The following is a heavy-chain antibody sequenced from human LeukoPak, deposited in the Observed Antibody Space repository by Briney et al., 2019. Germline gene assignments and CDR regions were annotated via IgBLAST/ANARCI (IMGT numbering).Heavy chain of an antibody. V-gene: IGHV1-2*02. CDR1: GYTFTGYY. D-gene: IGHD6-19*01. CDR2: INPNSGGT. CDR3: ARASGSSGWPRRFDP. Sequence: ASVKVSCKASGYTFTGYYMHWVRQAPGQGLEWMGWINPNSGGTNYAQKFQGRVTMTRDTSISTAYMELSRLRSGDTAVYYCARASGSSGWPRRFDPWGQGTLVTVSS. J-gene: IGHJ5*02.